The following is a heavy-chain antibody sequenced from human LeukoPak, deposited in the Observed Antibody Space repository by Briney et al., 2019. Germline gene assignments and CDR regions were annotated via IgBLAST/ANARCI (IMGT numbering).Heavy chain of an antibody. Sequence: GGCLRLSCAASGFTFSSYWMHWVRQAPGKGLVWGSDIKPDGSITRYADSVKGRFTISRDNAKNTLYLQMNSLRVEDTAVYYCARGNWEPADYWGQGTLVTVSS. J-gene: IGHJ4*02. V-gene: IGHV3-74*01. CDR3: ARGNWEPADY. CDR1: GFTFSSYW. CDR2: IKPDGSIT. D-gene: IGHD1-26*01.